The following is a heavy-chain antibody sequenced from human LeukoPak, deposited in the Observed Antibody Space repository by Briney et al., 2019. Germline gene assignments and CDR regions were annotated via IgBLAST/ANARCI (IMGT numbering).Heavy chain of an antibody. CDR3: ARDASLRSAFLHYYYYMDV. CDR2: INPNSGGT. Sequence: ASVKVSCKASGYTFTCYYMHWVRQAPGQGLEWMGWINPNSGGTNYAQKFQGRVTMTRDTSISTAYMELSRLRSDDTAVYYCARDASLRSAFLHYYYYMDVWGKGTTVTVSS. J-gene: IGHJ6*03. CDR1: GYTFTCYY. V-gene: IGHV1-2*02. D-gene: IGHD3-3*01.